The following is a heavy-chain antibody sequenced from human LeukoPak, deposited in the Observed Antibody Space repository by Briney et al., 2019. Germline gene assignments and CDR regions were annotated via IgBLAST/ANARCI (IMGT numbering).Heavy chain of an antibody. Sequence: PGGSLRLSCAASGFTFSSYAMSWVRQAPGKGLEWVSSISGSGGSTYHADSVKGRFTIFRDNSKNTLYLQMNSLRAEDTAVYYCAKDLQSLWFGEFDYWGQGTLVTVSS. CDR2: ISGSGGST. D-gene: IGHD3-10*01. J-gene: IGHJ4*02. CDR1: GFTFSSYA. CDR3: AKDLQSLWFGEFDY. V-gene: IGHV3-23*01.